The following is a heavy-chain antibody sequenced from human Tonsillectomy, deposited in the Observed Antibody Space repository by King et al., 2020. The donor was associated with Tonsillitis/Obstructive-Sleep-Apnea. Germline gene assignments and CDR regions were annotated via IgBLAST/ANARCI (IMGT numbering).Heavy chain of an antibody. Sequence: VQLVESGGGLVQPGGSLRLSCAASGFTFSSSWMSWVRQAPWKGLEWVANIKEDGSEEYYIDSVKGRFTISRDNAKNSLYLHMNSLRAEDTAVYYCAREVGSHWGQGTLVTVSS. CDR2: IKEDGSEE. J-gene: IGHJ4*02. D-gene: IGHD2-2*01. V-gene: IGHV3-7*01. CDR3: AREVGSH. CDR1: GFTFSSSW.